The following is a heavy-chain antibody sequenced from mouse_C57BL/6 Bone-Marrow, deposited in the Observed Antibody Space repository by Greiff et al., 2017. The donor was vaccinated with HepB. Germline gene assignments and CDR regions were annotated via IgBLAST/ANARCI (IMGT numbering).Heavy chain of an antibody. V-gene: IGHV1-62-2*01. CDR1: GYTFTEYT. D-gene: IGHD1-1*01. CDR3: ARHEEEDGSSFWYFDV. Sequence: QVHVKQSGAELVKPGASVKLSCKASGYTFTEYTIHWVKQRSGQGLEWIGWFYPGSGSIKYNEKFKDKATLTADKSSSTVYMELSRLTSEDSAVYFCARHEEEDGSSFWYFDVWGTGTTVTVSS. CDR2: FYPGSGSI. J-gene: IGHJ1*03.